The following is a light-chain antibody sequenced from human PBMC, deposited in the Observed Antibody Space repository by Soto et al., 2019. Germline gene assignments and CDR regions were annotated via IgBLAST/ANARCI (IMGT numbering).Light chain of an antibody. Sequence: EIVFTQSPATLSLSPGERATLSCRASQSVSSYLAWYQQKPGQAPRLLISGASNRATGIPARFSGSGSGTDFTLTISSLEPEDFAVYYCQQRSNWQGATFGGGTKVDIK. V-gene: IGKV3-11*01. CDR3: QQRSNWQGAT. J-gene: IGKJ4*01. CDR2: GAS. CDR1: QSVSSY.